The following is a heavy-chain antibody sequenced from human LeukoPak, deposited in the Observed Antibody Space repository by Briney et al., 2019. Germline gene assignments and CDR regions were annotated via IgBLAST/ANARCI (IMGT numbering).Heavy chain of an antibody. Sequence: GGSLRLSCAASGFSVSNNYMSWVRQAPGKGLEWVSVIYSGGSTDYADSVKGRFTISRDNSKNTLYLQMNSLRAEDTAVYYCARDPPGQAAGGTGWGQGTLVTVSS. CDR2: IYSGGST. J-gene: IGHJ4*02. D-gene: IGHD6-13*01. CDR1: GFSVSNNY. CDR3: ARDPPGQAAGGTG. V-gene: IGHV3-53*01.